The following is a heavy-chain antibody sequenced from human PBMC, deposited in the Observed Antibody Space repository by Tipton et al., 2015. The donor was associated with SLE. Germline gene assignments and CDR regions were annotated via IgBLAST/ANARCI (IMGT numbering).Heavy chain of an antibody. D-gene: IGHD1-14*01. CDR2: INDNGGNT. CDR1: GFTFSNYA. Sequence: SLRLSCAASGFTFSNYAMHWVRQAPGKGLEYVAGINDNGGNTNYANSVKGRFTISRDNSRNTVYLEMGNLRPEDMAVYYCAKRTTRYSFDYWGQGTLVTVSS. V-gene: IGHV3-64*01. CDR3: AKRTTRYSFDY. J-gene: IGHJ4*02.